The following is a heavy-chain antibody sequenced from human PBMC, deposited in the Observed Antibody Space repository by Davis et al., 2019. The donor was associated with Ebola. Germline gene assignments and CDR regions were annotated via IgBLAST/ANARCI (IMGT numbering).Heavy chain of an antibody. Sequence: GGSLRLSCAASGFTFSSYGMHWVRQAPGKGLEWVAVISYDGSNKYYADSVKDRFTISRDNSKNTLYLQMNSLRAEDTAVYYCARVGLRRHGGLFDYWGQGTLVTVSS. CDR3: ARVGLRRHGGLFDY. V-gene: IGHV3-30*03. J-gene: IGHJ4*02. CDR2: ISYDGSNK. D-gene: IGHD3-16*01. CDR1: GFTFSSYG.